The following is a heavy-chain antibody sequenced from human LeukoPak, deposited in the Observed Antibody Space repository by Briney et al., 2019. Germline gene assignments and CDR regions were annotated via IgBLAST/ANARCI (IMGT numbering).Heavy chain of an antibody. CDR2: ISSSSSYI. CDR3: ARVRSYSSPDLDP. D-gene: IGHD5-18*01. Sequence: GGSLRLSCAASGFTFSSYSMNWVRQAPGKGLEWLSSISSSSSYIYYADSVKGRFTISRDNAKNSLYLQMNSLRAEDTAVYYCARVRSYSSPDLDPWGQGTLVTVSS. V-gene: IGHV3-21*04. CDR1: GFTFSSYS. J-gene: IGHJ5*02.